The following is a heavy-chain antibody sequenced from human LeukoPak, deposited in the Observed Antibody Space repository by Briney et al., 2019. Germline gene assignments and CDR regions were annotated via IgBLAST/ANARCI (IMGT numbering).Heavy chain of an antibody. V-gene: IGHV3-7*03. CDR3: ARTSRASPGWRPRLKNAFDL. J-gene: IGHJ3*01. CDR1: GFTFSNYW. D-gene: IGHD6-6*01. CDR2: ISQDGSGK. Sequence: GGSLRLSCGASGFTFSNYWMSWVRQAPGKGLEWVINISQDGSGKNYADSVEGRFTISRDNAKNSLYLQMNSLRAEDTAVYYCARTSRASPGWRPRLKNAFDLWGLGTLVTVSS.